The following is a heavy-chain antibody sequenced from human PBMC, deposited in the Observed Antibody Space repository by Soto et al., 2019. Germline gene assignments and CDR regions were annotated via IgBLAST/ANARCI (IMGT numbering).Heavy chain of an antibody. D-gene: IGHD1-26*01. CDR2: IYYSGNT. J-gene: IGHJ5*02. V-gene: IGHV4-39*01. CDR3: ARKGRANSGSYWEPGVSGWFDP. Sequence: PSETLSLTCSVSSASLSSSTYYWSWIRQPPGRGPEWIGSIYYSGNTYYKPSLKSRVSISIDTSKNQFSLKLSSVTAADTAVYYCARKGRANSGSYWEPGVSGWFDPWGQGTLVTVSS. CDR1: SASLSSSTYY.